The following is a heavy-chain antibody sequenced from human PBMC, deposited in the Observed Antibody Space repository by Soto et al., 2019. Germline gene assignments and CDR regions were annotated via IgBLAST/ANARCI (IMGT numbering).Heavy chain of an antibody. Sequence: SETLSLTCAVSGGSISSSNWWSWVRQPPGKGLEWIGEIYHSGSTNYNPSLKSRVTISVDKSKNQFSLKLSSVTAADTAVYYCARWGYYYYYGMDVWGQGTTVTVSS. J-gene: IGHJ6*02. CDR2: IYHSGST. V-gene: IGHV4-4*02. CDR3: ARWGYYYYYGMDV. CDR1: GGSISSSNW. D-gene: IGHD3-16*01.